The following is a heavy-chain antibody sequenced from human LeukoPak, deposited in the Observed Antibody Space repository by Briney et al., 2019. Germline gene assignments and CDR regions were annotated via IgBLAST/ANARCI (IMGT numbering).Heavy chain of an antibody. CDR2: IYYSGST. V-gene: IGHV4-39*07. Sequence: SETLSLTCTVSGGSISSYYWGWIRQPPGKGLEWIGSIYYSGSTYYNPSLKSRVTISVDTSKNQFSLKLSSVTAADTAVYYCARDPSGGSYFAVGSQKGYFDYWGQGTLVTVSS. D-gene: IGHD1-26*01. J-gene: IGHJ4*02. CDR1: GGSISSYY. CDR3: ARDPSGGSYFAVGSQKGYFDY.